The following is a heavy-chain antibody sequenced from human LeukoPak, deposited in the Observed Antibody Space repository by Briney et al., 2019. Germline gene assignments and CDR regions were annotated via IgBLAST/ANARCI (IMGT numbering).Heavy chain of an antibody. CDR2: IYYSGSI. J-gene: IGHJ3*02. CDR3: ARFTTYYYDSSGYSDAFDI. CDR1: GGSISSGGYY. D-gene: IGHD3-22*01. Sequence: SETLSLTCTVSGGSISSGGYYWSWIRQHPGKGLEWIGYIYYSGSINYNPSLKSRVTISVDTSKNQFSLKLSSVTAADTAVYYCARFTTYYYDSSGYSDAFDIWGQGTMVTVSS. V-gene: IGHV4-61*08.